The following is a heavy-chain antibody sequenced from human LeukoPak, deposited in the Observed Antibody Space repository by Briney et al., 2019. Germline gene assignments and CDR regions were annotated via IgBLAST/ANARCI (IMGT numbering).Heavy chain of an antibody. J-gene: IGHJ6*03. CDR1: GFTFSSYA. Sequence: GGSLRLSCAASGFTFSSYAMHWVRQAPGKGLEWVAVISYDGSNKYYADSVKGRFTISRDNSKNTLYLQMNSLRAEDTAVYYCVTEGLFHLPPYYYYYMDVWGKGTTVTVSS. V-gene: IGHV3-30*01. D-gene: IGHD1-14*01. CDR2: ISYDGSNK. CDR3: VTEGLFHLPPYYYYYMDV.